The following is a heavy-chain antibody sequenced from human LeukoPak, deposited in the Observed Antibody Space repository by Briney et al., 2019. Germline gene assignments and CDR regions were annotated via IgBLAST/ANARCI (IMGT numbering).Heavy chain of an antibody. J-gene: IGHJ4*02. CDR2: INPTSSSI. Sequence: PGGSLRLSCAASGLTFSDYSMNWVRQAPGKGLEWVSSINPTSSSIYYADAVKGRFTISRDNARSSLFLQMNSLTAEDTAVYYCVRLRGNSDKSDYYYFYDYWGQGIPVTVSS. CDR3: VRLRGNSDKSDYYYFYDY. CDR1: GLTFSDYS. V-gene: IGHV3-21*06. D-gene: IGHD3-22*01.